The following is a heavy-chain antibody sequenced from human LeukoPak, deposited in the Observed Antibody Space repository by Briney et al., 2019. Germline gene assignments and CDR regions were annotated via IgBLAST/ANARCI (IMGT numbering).Heavy chain of an antibody. CDR3: ARDQMAAGGNLDPYFDY. J-gene: IGHJ4*02. D-gene: IGHD6-13*01. Sequence: GGSLRLSCAASAFTFSSYAIHWVRQAPGKGLEWVAVISYDGSNKYYADSVKGRFTISRDNSKNTVYLQMNSLRADDTAVYYCARDQMAAGGNLDPYFDYWGQGTLVTVSS. CDR2: ISYDGSNK. CDR1: AFTFSSYA. V-gene: IGHV3-30-3*01.